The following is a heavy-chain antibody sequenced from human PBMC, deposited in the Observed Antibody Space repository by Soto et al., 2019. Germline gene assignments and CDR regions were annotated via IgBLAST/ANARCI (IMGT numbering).Heavy chain of an antibody. V-gene: IGHV1-69*01. CDR3: ARLEMATIKDSTPSYYYGMDV. CDR2: IIPIFGTA. Sequence: QVQLVQSGAEVKKPGSSVKVSCKASGGTFSSYAISWVRQAPGQGLEWMGGIIPIFGTANYAQKFQGRVTITADESTSTAYMELSSLRAEDTAVYYCARLEMATIKDSTPSYYYGMDVWGQGTTVTVSS. CDR1: GGTFSSYA. J-gene: IGHJ6*02. D-gene: IGHD5-12*01.